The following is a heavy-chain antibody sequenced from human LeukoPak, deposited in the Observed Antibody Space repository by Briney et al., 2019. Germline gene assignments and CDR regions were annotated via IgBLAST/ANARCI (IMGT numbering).Heavy chain of an antibody. CDR1: DDTISDYY. J-gene: IGHJ4*02. CDR3: TRGAGWLIDY. Sequence: SETLSLTCTVSDDTISDYYRGWIRQPPGKGLEWIGYFYNSGRSTYNPSLKSRVTISADTSKNHFSLKLNSVTSADTAVYYCTRGAGWLIDYWGQGILVTVSS. D-gene: IGHD3-16*01. CDR2: FYNSGRS. V-gene: IGHV4-59*01.